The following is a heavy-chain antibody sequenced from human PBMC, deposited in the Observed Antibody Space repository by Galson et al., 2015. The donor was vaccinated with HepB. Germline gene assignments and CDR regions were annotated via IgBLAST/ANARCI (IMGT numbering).Heavy chain of an antibody. CDR1: GGTFSSYA. CDR3: ARDPGVYCSSTSCHNNWFDP. Sequence: SVKVSCKASGGTFSSYAIGWVRQAPGQGLEWMGGIIPIFGTANYAQKFQGRVTITADESTSTAYMELSSLRSEDTAVYYCARDPGVYCSSTSCHNNWFDPWGQGTLVTVSS. CDR2: IIPIFGTA. V-gene: IGHV1-69*13. J-gene: IGHJ5*02. D-gene: IGHD2-2*01.